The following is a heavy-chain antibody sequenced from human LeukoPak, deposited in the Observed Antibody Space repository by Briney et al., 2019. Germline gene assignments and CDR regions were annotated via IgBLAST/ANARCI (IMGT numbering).Heavy chain of an antibody. CDR3: AKRPNPPGVYFDY. Sequence: GSLRLSCAASGFTFSSYAMSWVRQAPGKGLEWVSAISGSGGSTYYADSVKGRFTISRDSSKNTLYLQMNSLRAEDTAVYYCAKRPNPPGVYFDYWGQGTLVTVSS. J-gene: IGHJ4*02. V-gene: IGHV3-23*01. CDR1: GFTFSSYA. D-gene: IGHD3-10*01. CDR2: ISGSGGST.